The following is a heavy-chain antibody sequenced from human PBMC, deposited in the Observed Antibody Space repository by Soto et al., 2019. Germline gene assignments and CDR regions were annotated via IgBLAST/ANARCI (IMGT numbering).Heavy chain of an antibody. Sequence: SETLSLTCTVSGAXISSGGYYWSWIRQHPGKGLEWIGYIYYSGSTYYNPSLKSRVTISVDTSKNQFSLKLSSVTAADTPVYYCARVVKRDWFDPWGQGTLVNVSS. V-gene: IGHV4-31*02. J-gene: IGHJ5*02. D-gene: IGHD1-1*01. CDR2: IYYSGST. CDR3: ARVVKRDWFDP. CDR1: GAXISSGGYY.